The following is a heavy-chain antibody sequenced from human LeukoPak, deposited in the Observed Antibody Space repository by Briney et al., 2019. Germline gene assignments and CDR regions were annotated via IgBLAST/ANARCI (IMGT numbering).Heavy chain of an antibody. CDR3: AKRLSSGYSPSFDY. CDR1: GLTFSTYV. V-gene: IGHV3-23*01. J-gene: IGHJ4*02. D-gene: IGHD3-22*01. Sequence: GGSLRLSCAASGLTFSTYVMSWVRQAPGKGLEWVSSISGGGSTIFYTDSVKGRFSISRDNSKNTLYLQMNSLRAEDTAVYYCAKRLSSGYSPSFDYWGQGTLVTVSS. CDR2: ISGGGSTI.